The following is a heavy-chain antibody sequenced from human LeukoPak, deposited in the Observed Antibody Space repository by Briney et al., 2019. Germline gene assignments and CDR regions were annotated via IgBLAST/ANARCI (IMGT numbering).Heavy chain of an antibody. D-gene: IGHD6-19*01. CDR2: ISGSGDST. Sequence: GVSLRLSCTASGSTFSTYAMSWVRQAPGKGLEWVSGISGSGDSTYYAGSVKGRFTISRDNSKNTLYLQLNSLRTEDTAAYYCAKGGTGWYGNWFDPWGQGTLVTVSS. CDR3: AKGGTGWYGNWFDP. CDR1: GSTFSTYA. V-gene: IGHV3-23*01. J-gene: IGHJ5*02.